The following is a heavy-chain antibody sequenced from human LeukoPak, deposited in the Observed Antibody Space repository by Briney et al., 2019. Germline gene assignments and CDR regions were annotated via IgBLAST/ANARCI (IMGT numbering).Heavy chain of an antibody. D-gene: IGHD3-22*01. CDR2: IRSSSSYI. CDR3: ARGRGSYYYDSSGYGGY. J-gene: IGHJ4*02. Sequence: GGSLRLSCAASGFTFSSYSMNWVRQAPGKGLEWVSSIRSSSSYIYYADSVKGRFTISRDNAKNSLYLQMNSLRAEDTAVYYCARGRGSYYYDSSGYGGYWGQGTLVTVSS. V-gene: IGHV3-21*01. CDR1: GFTFSSYS.